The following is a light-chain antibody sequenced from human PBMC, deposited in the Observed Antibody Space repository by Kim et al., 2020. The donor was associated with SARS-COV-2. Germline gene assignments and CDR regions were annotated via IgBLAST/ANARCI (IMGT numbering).Light chain of an antibody. J-gene: IGKJ4*01. CDR3: QQRSNLPPALT. V-gene: IGKV3-11*01. Sequence: PGESSPLSCRTSQRVSSYLSWYQHKPGQAPRLILHDASNGATGIPARLSGSGSGTDFTLSISSREPEDFAVYYCQQRSNLPPALTFGGGTKVDIK. CDR1: QRVSSY. CDR2: DAS.